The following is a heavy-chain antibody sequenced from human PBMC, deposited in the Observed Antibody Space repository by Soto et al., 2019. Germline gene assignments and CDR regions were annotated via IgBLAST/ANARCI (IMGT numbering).Heavy chain of an antibody. CDR1: GFTFSSYS. CDR3: ARGQYYGDYVYYYYGMDV. D-gene: IGHD4-17*01. CDR2: ISSSSSTI. Sequence: EVQLVESGGGLVQPGGSLRLSCAASGFTFSSYSMNWVRQAPGKGLEWVSYISSSSSTIYYADSVKGRFTISRDNAKNSLYLQMNSLGDEDAAVYYCARGQYYGDYVYYYYGMDVWGQGTTVTVSS. V-gene: IGHV3-48*02. J-gene: IGHJ6*02.